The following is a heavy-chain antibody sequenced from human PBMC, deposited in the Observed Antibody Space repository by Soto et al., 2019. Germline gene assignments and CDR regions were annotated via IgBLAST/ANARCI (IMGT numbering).Heavy chain of an antibody. CDR3: ANRRRLMSTWNSAVFDY. CDR2: IYRDDDK. V-gene: IGHV2-5*02. D-gene: IGHD1-7*01. J-gene: IGHJ4*02. CDR1: GFSFSTSGVS. Sequence: QITLKETGPTLVEPTQTLTLTCTFSGFSFSTSGVSVGWIRQPPGKALEWLALIYRDDDKRYSPSLKSRLSITKYTSRNQVVLTLTNVDPVDTGTYYCANRRRLMSTWNSAVFDYWGQGIPVIVSS.